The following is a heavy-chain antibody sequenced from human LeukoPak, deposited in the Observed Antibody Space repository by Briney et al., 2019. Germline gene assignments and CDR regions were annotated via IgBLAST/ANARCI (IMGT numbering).Heavy chain of an antibody. CDR1: GFTVSSNY. CDR3: ARAVGASFFDY. D-gene: IGHD1-26*01. J-gene: IGHJ4*02. CDR2: IYSGGST. Sequence: GGSLRLSCAASGFTVSSNYMSWIRQAPGKGLEWVSVIYSGGSTYYADSVKGRFTISRDNSKNTLYLQMNSLGAEDTAVYYCARAVGASFFDYWGQGTLVTVSS. V-gene: IGHV3-53*01.